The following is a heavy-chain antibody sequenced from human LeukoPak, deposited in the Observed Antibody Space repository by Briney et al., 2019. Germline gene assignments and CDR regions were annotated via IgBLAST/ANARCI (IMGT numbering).Heavy chain of an antibody. CDR2: IYTSGST. D-gene: IGHD4-17*01. CDR1: GGSISSHY. J-gene: IGHJ5*02. CDR3: ARDKTGDYGDLNWFDP. Sequence: PSETLSLTCTVSGGSISSHYWSWMRQPVGKGLEWIGRIYTSGSTKYNPSLKSRVTMSVDTSKNQFSLKLSSVTAADTAVYYCARDKTGDYGDLNWFDPWGQGTLVTVSS. V-gene: IGHV4-4*07.